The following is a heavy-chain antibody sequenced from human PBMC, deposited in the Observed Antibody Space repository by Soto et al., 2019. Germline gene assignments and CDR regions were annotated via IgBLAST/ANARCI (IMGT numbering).Heavy chain of an antibody. CDR1: GYTFTSYD. J-gene: IGHJ4*02. V-gene: IGHV1-8*01. CDR2: MNPKSGGT. D-gene: IGHD3-10*01. CDR3: ATGPTGMIDY. Sequence: QVQLVQSGAEVKSPGASVKVSCKASGYTFTSYDINWVRQATGQGFEWMGWMNPKSGGTRYIQKFQGRVTMTRDTSISTAYMELSSLTSEDTAVYYCATGPTGMIDYWGQGTLVTVSS.